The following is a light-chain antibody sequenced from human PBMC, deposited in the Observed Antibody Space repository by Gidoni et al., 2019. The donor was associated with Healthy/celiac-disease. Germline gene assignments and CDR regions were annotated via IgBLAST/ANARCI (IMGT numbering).Light chain of an antibody. J-gene: IGKJ2*01. CDR1: HDNSNY. CDR2: DAS. Sequence: DIQMTQSPSSLSASVGDRVTITCQASHDNSNYLNWYQQKPGKAPKLLIYDASNLETGVPSRFSGSGSGTDFTFTISSLQPEDIATYYCQQYDNLPPNTFGQGTKLEIK. V-gene: IGKV1-33*01. CDR3: QQYDNLPPNT.